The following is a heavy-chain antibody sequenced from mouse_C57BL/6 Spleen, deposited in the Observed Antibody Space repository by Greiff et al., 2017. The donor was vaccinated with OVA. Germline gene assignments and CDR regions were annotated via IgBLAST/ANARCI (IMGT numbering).Heavy chain of an antibody. CDR1: GYTFTSYW. CDR3: AREGPDGYAMDY. V-gene: IGHV1-61*01. D-gene: IGHD3-3*01. Sequence: QVQLQQPGAELVRPGSSVKLSCKASGYTFTSYWMDWVKQRPGQGLEWIGNIYPSDSETHYNQKFKDKATLTVDKSSSTAYMQLSSLTSEGSAVYYCAREGPDGYAMDYWGQGTSVTVSS. CDR2: IYPSDSET. J-gene: IGHJ4*01.